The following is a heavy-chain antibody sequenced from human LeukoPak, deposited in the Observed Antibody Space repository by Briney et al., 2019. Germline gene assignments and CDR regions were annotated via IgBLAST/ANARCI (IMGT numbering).Heavy chain of an antibody. V-gene: IGHV4-4*07. Sequence: PSETLSLTCTVSGGSISSYYWSWIRQPAGKGLEWIGRIYTGGSTNYNPSLKSRVTMSVDTSKNQFSLKLSSVTAADTAVYYCARDRGGYCSSTSCPAYAFDIWGQGTMVTVSS. CDR3: ARDRGGYCSSTSCPAYAFDI. J-gene: IGHJ3*02. CDR1: GGSISSYY. D-gene: IGHD2-2*01. CDR2: IYTGGST.